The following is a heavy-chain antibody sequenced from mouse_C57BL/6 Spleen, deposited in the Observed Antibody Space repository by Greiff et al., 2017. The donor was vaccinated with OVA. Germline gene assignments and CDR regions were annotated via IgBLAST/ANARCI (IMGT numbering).Heavy chain of an antibody. CDR2: ISSGSSTI. V-gene: IGHV5-17*01. CDR1: GFTFSDYG. CDR3: ARITGTWGYFDY. J-gene: IGHJ2*01. Sequence: EVKLVESGGGLVKPGGSLTLSCAASGFTFSDYGMHWVRQAPEKGLEWVAYISSGSSTIYYADTVKGRFTISIDNANNTLFRQMTSLRSEDTAMYYCARITGTWGYFDYWGQGTTLTVSS. D-gene: IGHD4-1*01.